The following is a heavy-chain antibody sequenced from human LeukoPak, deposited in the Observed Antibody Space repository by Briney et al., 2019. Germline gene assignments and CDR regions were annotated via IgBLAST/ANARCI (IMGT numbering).Heavy chain of an antibody. CDR3: ARDGVAGGFDY. D-gene: IGHD6-19*01. J-gene: IGHJ4*02. V-gene: IGHV4-59*01. Sequence: SRTLSLTCTVSGGSISGYYWSWIRQPPGKGLEWIGYIYYTGSTKYNPSLRSRVSFSVDTSKHQFSLRLTSVTAADTAVYYCARDGVAGGFDYWGQGTLVTVSS. CDR1: GGSISGYY. CDR2: IYYTGST.